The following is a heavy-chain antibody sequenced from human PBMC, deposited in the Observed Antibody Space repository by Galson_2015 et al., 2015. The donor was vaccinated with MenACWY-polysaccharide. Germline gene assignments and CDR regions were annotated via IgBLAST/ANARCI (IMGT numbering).Heavy chain of an antibody. CDR1: GFTFSSYA. D-gene: IGHD3-22*01. CDR2: ISGSGGST. J-gene: IGHJ5*02. V-gene: IGHV3-23*01. CDR3: AKDLPRYYDSSGSRGRWFDP. Sequence: SLRLSCAASGFTFSSYAMSWVRQAPGKGLEWVSAISGSGGSTYYADSVKGRFTISRGNSKNTLYLQMNSLRAEDTAVYYCAKDLPRYYDSSGSRGRWFDPWGQGTLVTVSS.